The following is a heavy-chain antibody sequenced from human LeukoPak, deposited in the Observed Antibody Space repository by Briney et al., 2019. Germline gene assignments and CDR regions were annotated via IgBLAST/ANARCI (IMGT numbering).Heavy chain of an antibody. CDR2: ISGSGGNT. D-gene: IGHD1-14*01. CDR1: GFTFSSYE. Sequence: GGSLRLSCAASGFTFSSYEMNWVRQAPGKGLEWVSSISGSGGNTYYADSVKGRFTSSRDNSKNTLYLQMNSLRAEDTAVYYCAKPARTDAFDIWGQGTMITVSS. J-gene: IGHJ3*02. CDR3: AKPARTDAFDI. V-gene: IGHV3-23*01.